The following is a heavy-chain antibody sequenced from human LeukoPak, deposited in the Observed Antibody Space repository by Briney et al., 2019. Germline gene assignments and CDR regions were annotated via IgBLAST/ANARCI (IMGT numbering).Heavy chain of an antibody. CDR3: ARDVEVGGYWNDGYYYYGMDV. CDR1: GYTFTSYG. D-gene: IGHD1-1*01. V-gene: IGHV1-18*01. Sequence: ASVKVSCKASGYTFTSYGISWVRQAPGQGLEWMGWISAYNGNTNYAQKLQGRATMTTDTSTSTAYMELRSLRSDDTAVYYCARDVEVGGYWNDGYYYYGMDVWSQGTTVTVSS. CDR2: ISAYNGNT. J-gene: IGHJ6*02.